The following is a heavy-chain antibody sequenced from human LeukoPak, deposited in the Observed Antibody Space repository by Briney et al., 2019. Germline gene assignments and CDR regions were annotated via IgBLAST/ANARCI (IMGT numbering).Heavy chain of an antibody. CDR3: AKGVTVAATTPFGY. D-gene: IGHD2-15*01. CDR1: GFTFSNHG. Sequence: SGGSLRLSCAASGFTFSNHGMYWVRQAPGKGLEWVAIIWYDGSKKYYGDSVKGRFTISRDNAKNTLYLQMNSLRAEDTAVYYCAKGVTVAATTPFGYWGQGTLVTVSS. J-gene: IGHJ4*02. V-gene: IGHV3-33*03. CDR2: IWYDGSKK.